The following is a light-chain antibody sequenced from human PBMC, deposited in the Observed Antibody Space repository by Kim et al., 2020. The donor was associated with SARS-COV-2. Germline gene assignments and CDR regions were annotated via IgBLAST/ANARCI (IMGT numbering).Light chain of an antibody. CDR2: GAS. CDR3: QQYNNRDRLT. Sequence: EIVMTQSPATLSVSPGERATLSCRASQSISSNLAWYHQKPGQAPRLLIYGASTRATGIPARFSGSGSGTEFTLTISSLQSEDFAVYYCQQYNNRDRLTFGGGTTVDIK. J-gene: IGKJ4*01. V-gene: IGKV3-15*01. CDR1: QSISSN.